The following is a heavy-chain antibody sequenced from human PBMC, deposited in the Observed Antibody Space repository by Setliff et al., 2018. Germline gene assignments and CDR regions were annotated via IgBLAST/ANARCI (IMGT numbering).Heavy chain of an antibody. CDR2: LSPYTGNT. Sequence: ASVKVSCKASGYTFTDYGISWVRQAPGQGLEWMGWLSPYTGNTFYAPQYQGRVIMTKDTSAKTAYMDLRSLRSDDTAVYYWERLVRYCSTTSCQRTSGDDFCGLGTLVTVSS. CDR1: GYTFTDYG. CDR3: ERLVRYCSTTSCQRTSGDDF. V-gene: IGHV1-18*01. D-gene: IGHD2-2*01. J-gene: IGHJ4*02.